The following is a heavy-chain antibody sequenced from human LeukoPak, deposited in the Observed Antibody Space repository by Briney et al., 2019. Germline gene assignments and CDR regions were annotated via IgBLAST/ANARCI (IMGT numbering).Heavy chain of an antibody. Sequence: KPSETLSLTCTVSGDSINDHYWSWIRQPPGEGLEWIGYIYSSVSTNYNPSLKSRVTISVDTSKSQFSLNLNSATAADTAVYYCARTSRHFYGSGTNLTPWPAGMDVWGQGTTVTVSS. CDR2: IYSSVST. D-gene: IGHD3-10*01. V-gene: IGHV4-59*11. J-gene: IGHJ6*02. CDR1: GDSINDHY. CDR3: ARTSRHFYGSGTNLTPWPAGMDV.